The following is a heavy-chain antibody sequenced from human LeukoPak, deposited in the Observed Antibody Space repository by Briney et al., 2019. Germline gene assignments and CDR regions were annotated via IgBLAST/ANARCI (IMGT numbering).Heavy chain of an antibody. Sequence: PGGSLRLSCAASGFTFSSYSMNWVRQAPGKGLEWVSYISSSSSTIYYADSVRGRFTISRDNARNSLYLQMNSLRAEDTALYYCTRRRGDGYVADWGQGILVTVSS. V-gene: IGHV3-48*01. J-gene: IGHJ4*02. CDR2: ISSSSSTI. CDR1: GFTFSSYS. CDR3: TRRRGDGYVAD. D-gene: IGHD5-24*01.